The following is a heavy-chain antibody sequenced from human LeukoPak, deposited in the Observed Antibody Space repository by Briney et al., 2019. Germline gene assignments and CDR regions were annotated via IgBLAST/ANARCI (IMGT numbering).Heavy chain of an antibody. D-gene: IGHD6-13*01. CDR1: EFSVSSNY. Sequence: PGGSLRLSCAASEFSVSSNYMTWVRQAPGKGLEWVSYISSSSSTIYYADSVKGRFTISRDNAKNSLYLQMNSLRAEDTAVYYCARDDTIPGSSSWYMYFQHWGQGTLVTVSS. CDR3: ARDDTIPGSSSWYMYFQH. J-gene: IGHJ1*01. V-gene: IGHV3-48*01. CDR2: ISSSSSTI.